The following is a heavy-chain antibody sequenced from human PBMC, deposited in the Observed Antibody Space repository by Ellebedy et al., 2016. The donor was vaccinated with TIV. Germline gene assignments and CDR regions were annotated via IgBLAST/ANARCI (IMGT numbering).Heavy chain of an antibody. CDR2: ISAYNGNT. V-gene: IGHV1-18*01. Sequence: AASVKVSCKASGYTFTSYGISWVRQAPGQGLEWMGWISAYNGNTNYAQKLQGRVTMTTDTSTSTAYMELRSLRSDDTAVYYCARVGDYGSGSYYTGYYYGMDVWGQGTTVTVSS. J-gene: IGHJ6*02. D-gene: IGHD3-10*01. CDR3: ARVGDYGSGSYYTGYYYGMDV. CDR1: GYTFTSYG.